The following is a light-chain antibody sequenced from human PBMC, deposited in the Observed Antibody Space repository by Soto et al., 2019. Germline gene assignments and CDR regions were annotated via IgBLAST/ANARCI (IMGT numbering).Light chain of an antibody. V-gene: IGKV3-11*01. CDR3: QQRSNWPPLT. CDR2: DAS. J-gene: IGKJ4*01. Sequence: EIVLTQSPATLSLSPGERATLSCRASQSVGSSLAWYQQKPGQAPRLLIYDASNRATGIPARFSGSGSGTDFTLTISSLETEDFAGYYCQQRSNWPPLTFGGGTKVEIK. CDR1: QSVGSS.